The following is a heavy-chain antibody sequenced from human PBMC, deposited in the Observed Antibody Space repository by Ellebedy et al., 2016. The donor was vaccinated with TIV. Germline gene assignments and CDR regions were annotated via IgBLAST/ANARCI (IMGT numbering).Heavy chain of an antibody. CDR2: IYAGGTT. CDR3: ARDSNWAFDY. J-gene: IGHJ4*02. D-gene: IGHD6-13*01. V-gene: IGHV3-53*01. Sequence: GESLKISCAASGFSVTNNYMSWVRQAPGQGLEWVSLIYAGGTTNYADSVKGRFTISRDNAKNSLFLQMDSLRAEDTAVYYCARDSNWAFDYWGQGNLVTVSS. CDR1: GFSVTNNY.